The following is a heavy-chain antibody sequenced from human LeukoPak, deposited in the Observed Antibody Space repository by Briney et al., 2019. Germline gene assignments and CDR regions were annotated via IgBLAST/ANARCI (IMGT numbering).Heavy chain of an antibody. Sequence: PGGSLRLSCVVSGIPFSDYYMNWIRQAPGKGLEWISYISSSSSYTDYADSVKGRFTISRDIAKSALYLQLNSLRLEDTAVYYCAAGTAADFWGQGTLVTVSS. CDR2: ISSSSSYT. D-gene: IGHD6-13*01. CDR3: AAGTAADF. V-gene: IGHV3-11*03. J-gene: IGHJ4*02. CDR1: GIPFSDYY.